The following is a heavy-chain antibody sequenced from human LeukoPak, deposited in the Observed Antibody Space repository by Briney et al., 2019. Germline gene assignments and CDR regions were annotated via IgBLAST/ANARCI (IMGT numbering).Heavy chain of an antibody. V-gene: IGHV3-74*01. CDR3: ARDEVGAPPIDY. D-gene: IGHD1-26*01. Sequence: GGSLRLSCEASGFAFSSHWIHWVRQAPGKGLVGVSNINGDGGSTGYADSVKGRFTTSRDNAKNTLYLHMNSLRAEDTAVYYCARDEVGAPPIDYWGQGALVTVSS. CDR1: GFAFSSHW. J-gene: IGHJ4*02. CDR2: INGDGGST.